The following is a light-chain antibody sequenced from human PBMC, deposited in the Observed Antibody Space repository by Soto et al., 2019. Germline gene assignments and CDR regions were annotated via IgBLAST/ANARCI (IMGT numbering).Light chain of an antibody. CDR3: QPYNSASRT. Sequence: DIQMTQSPSTLSASVGDRVTITCRASQSISIWLAWYQQKPGKAPKILIYKASSLESGVPSRFSGSGSGTEFTLTISRLEPDDFATYYWQPYNSASRTFGEGTKVDIK. V-gene: IGKV1-5*03. J-gene: IGKJ1*01. CDR2: KAS. CDR1: QSISIW.